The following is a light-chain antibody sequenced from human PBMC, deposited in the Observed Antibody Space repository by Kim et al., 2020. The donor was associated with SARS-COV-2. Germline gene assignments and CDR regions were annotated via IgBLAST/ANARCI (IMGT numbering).Light chain of an antibody. J-gene: IGLJ3*02. Sequence: PGQAASISLPGEMLGNKYALWDQQKPGPSPGPVIYQNTQRPSGIPGRFSGSNSGNTATLTIRGNQAMDGGGYYCQAWESSPSDWVFGGGTQLTVL. CDR1: MLGNKY. CDR3: QAWESSPSDWV. CDR2: QNT. V-gene: IGLV3-1*01.